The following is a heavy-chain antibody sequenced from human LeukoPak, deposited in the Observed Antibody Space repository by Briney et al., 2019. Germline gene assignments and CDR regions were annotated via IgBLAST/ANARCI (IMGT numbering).Heavy chain of an antibody. Sequence: VASVKVSCKASGYTFTGYYMHWVRQAPGQGLEWMGWINPNSGGTNYAQKFQGRVTMTRDTSISTAYMELSRLRSDDTAVYYCARAGSQTLRFLEWLPFYWGQGTLVTVSS. CDR1: GYTFTGYY. CDR3: ARAGSQTLRFLEWLPFY. D-gene: IGHD3-3*01. J-gene: IGHJ4*02. V-gene: IGHV1-2*02. CDR2: INPNSGGT.